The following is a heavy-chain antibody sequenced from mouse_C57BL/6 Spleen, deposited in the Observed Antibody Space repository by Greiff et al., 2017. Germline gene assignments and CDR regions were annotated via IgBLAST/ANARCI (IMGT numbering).Heavy chain of an antibody. CDR1: GFTFSDYG. J-gene: IGHJ3*01. V-gene: IGHV5-17*01. CDR3: ARPPFITTVVATPFAY. Sequence: EVQWVESGGGLVKPGGSLKLSCAASGFTFSDYGMHWVRQAPEKGLEWVAYISSGSSTIYYADTVKGRFTISRDNAKNTLFLQMTSLRSEDTAMYYCARPPFITTVVATPFAYWGQGTLVTVSA. D-gene: IGHD1-1*01. CDR2: ISSGSSTI.